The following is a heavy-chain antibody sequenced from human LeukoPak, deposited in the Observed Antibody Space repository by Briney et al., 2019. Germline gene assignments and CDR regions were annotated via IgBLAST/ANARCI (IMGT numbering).Heavy chain of an antibody. Sequence: GASVKVSCKASGYTFTSYGISWVRQAPGQGLEWMGWISAYNGNTNYAQKLQGRVTMTTDTSTSTAYMELRSLRSDDTAVYYCARFGLLHPSIDYYYGMDVWGQGTTVTVSS. J-gene: IGHJ6*02. CDR2: ISAYNGNT. D-gene: IGHD6-6*01. CDR3: ARFGLLHPSIDYYYGMDV. CDR1: GYTFTSYG. V-gene: IGHV1-18*01.